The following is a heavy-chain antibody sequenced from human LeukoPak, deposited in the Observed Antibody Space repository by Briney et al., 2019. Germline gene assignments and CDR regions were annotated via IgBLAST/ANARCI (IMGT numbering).Heavy chain of an antibody. CDR3: ARAPTYGDYVKPFDY. CDR1: GGSFNDYY. V-gene: IGHV4-34*01. CDR2: INHNGST. J-gene: IGHJ4*02. D-gene: IGHD4-17*01. Sequence: SETLSLTCAVYGGSFNDYYWTWIRQSPGKGLEWIGEINHNGSTNYNPSLKSRVTISVDTSKNQFSLKLSSVTAADTAVYYCARAPTYGDYVKPFDYWGQGTLVTASS.